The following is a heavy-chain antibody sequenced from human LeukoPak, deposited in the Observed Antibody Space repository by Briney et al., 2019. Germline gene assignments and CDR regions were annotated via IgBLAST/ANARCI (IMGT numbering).Heavy chain of an antibody. CDR2: INHSGST. CDR3: AREAGGYCSSTSCEGGWFDP. D-gene: IGHD2-2*01. J-gene: IGHJ5*02. Sequence: SETLSLTCAVCGGSFSGYYWSWIRQPPGKGLEWIGEINHSGSTNYNPSLKSRVTISVDTSKNQFSLKLSSVTAADTAVYYCAREAGGYCSSTSCEGGWFDPWGQGTLVTVSS. V-gene: IGHV4-34*01. CDR1: GGSFSGYY.